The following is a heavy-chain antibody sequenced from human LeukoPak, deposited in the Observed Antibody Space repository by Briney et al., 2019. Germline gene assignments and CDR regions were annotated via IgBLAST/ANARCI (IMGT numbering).Heavy chain of an antibody. CDR1: GFTFSSYA. D-gene: IGHD4-17*01. CDR3: AKIHDYGDSLARY. Sequence: GGSLRLSCAASGFTFSSYAMSWVRQAPGKGLEWVSAISGSGGSTYYADSVKGRFTISRDNSENTLYLQMNSLRAEDTAVYYCAKIHDYGDSLARYWGQGTLVTVSS. V-gene: IGHV3-23*01. CDR2: ISGSGGST. J-gene: IGHJ4*02.